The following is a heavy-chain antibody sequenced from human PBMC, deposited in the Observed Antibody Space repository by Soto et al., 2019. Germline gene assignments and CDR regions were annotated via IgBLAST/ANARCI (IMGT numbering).Heavy chain of an antibody. V-gene: IGHV1-18*01. D-gene: IGHD1-1*01. Sequence: QVHLVQSGAEVKKPGASVKVSCQASGYAFTTYGITWVRQAPGQGLEWMGWISAHNGNTNYAQKLQVRGTVTRDTSTSTAYMDLSSLRSDDTAVYYCARGRYGDYWGQGALVTVPS. J-gene: IGHJ4*02. CDR3: ARGRYGDY. CDR2: ISAHNGNT. CDR1: GYAFTTYG.